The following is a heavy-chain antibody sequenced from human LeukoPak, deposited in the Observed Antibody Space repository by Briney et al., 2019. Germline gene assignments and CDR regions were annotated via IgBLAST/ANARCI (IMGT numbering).Heavy chain of an antibody. CDR2: IYYSGST. V-gene: IGHV4-61*01. CDR3: ARVRVSMIVVVIDY. CDR1: GGSFSSGSYY. Sequence: PSETLSLTCTVSGGSFSSGSYYWSWIRQPPGKGLEWIGYIYYSGSTNYNPSLKSRVTISVDTSKNQFSLKLSSVTAADTAVYYCARVRVSMIVVVIDYWGQGTLVTVSS. J-gene: IGHJ4*02. D-gene: IGHD3-22*01.